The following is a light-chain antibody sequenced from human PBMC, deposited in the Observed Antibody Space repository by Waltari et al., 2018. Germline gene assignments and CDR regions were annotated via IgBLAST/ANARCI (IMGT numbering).Light chain of an antibody. Sequence: DIVMTQSPDSLAVSLGERATINCKSSQSVLYSSNNKNYLAWYQKKPGQPPKLLIYWASPRESGVPDRFSGSGSGTDFTLTISSLQAEDVAVYYCQQYYSALRGTFGPGTKLEIK. CDR2: WAS. J-gene: IGKJ2*01. V-gene: IGKV4-1*01. CDR3: QQYYSALRGT. CDR1: QSVLYSSNNKNY.